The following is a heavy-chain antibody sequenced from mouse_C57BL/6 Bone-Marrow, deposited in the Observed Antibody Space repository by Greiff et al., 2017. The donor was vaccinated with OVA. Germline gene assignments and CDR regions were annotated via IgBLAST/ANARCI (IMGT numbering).Heavy chain of an antibody. CDR3: ARYYGTPFAY. CDR2: IYPGSGST. CDR1: GYTFTSYW. V-gene: IGHV1-55*01. D-gene: IGHD1-1*01. Sequence: QVHVKQPGAELVKPGASVKMSCKASGYTFTSYWITWVKQRPGQGLEWIGDIYPGSGSTNYNEKFKSKATLTVDTSSSTAYMQLSSLTSEDSAVYYCARYYGTPFAYWGQGTLVTVSA. J-gene: IGHJ3*01.